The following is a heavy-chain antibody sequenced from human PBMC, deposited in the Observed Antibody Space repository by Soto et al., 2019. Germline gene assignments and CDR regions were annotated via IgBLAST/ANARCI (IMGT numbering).Heavy chain of an antibody. D-gene: IGHD4-17*01. Sequence: EVQLLESGGGLVQPGGSLRLSCAASGFTFSTYAMIWVRQAPGKGLEWVSVITGSGGSTYYADSVKGRFTISRVTSKNTLFLQMNSLRAEDTAVDYCAKDRYGDYGGIDYWGQGTMVTVSS. CDR1: GFTFSTYA. J-gene: IGHJ4*02. CDR2: ITGSGGST. V-gene: IGHV3-23*01. CDR3: AKDRYGDYGGIDY.